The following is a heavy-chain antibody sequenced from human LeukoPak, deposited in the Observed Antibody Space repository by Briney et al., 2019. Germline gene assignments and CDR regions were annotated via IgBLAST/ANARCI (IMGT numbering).Heavy chain of an antibody. V-gene: IGHV1-2*02. CDR2: INPNSGGT. CDR1: GYTFTGYY. D-gene: IGHD4-23*01. CDR3: ARDYKPKTTVAHWYFDL. Sequence: ASVTVSCMASGYTFTGYYMHWVRQAPGQGREWMGWINPNSGGTDYAQNFQGRVTMTRDTSISTAYLELSRLRSDDTAVYYCARDYKPKTTVAHWYFDLWGRGTLVTVSS. J-gene: IGHJ2*01.